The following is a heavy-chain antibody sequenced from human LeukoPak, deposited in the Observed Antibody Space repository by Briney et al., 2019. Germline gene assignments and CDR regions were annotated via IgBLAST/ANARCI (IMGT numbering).Heavy chain of an antibody. CDR1: GYTFTSYA. D-gene: IGHD3-10*01. Sequence: ASVKVSCKASGYTFTSYAMHWVRQAPGQRLEWMGWTNAGNGNTKYSQKFQGRVTITRDTSASTAYMELSSLRSEDTAVYYCARDGSGSYYIPTEFDPWGQGTLVTVSS. J-gene: IGHJ5*02. CDR3: ARDGSGSYYIPTEFDP. CDR2: TNAGNGNT. V-gene: IGHV1-3*01.